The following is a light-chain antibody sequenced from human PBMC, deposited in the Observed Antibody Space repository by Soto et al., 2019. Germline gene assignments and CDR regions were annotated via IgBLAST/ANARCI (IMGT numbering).Light chain of an antibody. Sequence: EIVLTQSPGTLSLSPGERATLSCRASQSVSSSYLAWYQQKPGQAPRLLIYGASSRAIGIPDKFSGSGSGTDFSLTISRLEPEDFAVYYCQQYGSSVTLGQGTRLEIK. CDR3: QQYGSSVT. CDR2: GAS. CDR1: QSVSSSY. V-gene: IGKV3-20*01. J-gene: IGKJ5*01.